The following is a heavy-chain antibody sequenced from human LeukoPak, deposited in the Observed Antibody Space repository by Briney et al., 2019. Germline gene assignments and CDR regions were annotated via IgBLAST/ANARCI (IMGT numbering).Heavy chain of an antibody. CDR1: GYTFTGYY. Sequence: GASVKVSCKASGYTFTGYYIQWVRQAPGQGLEWMGWINPDNGGTNYAQKFQGRVTMTRDTSISAAYMELSSLRSDDTAVYFCARARAVVSIIDIWGQGTLVTVSS. D-gene: IGHD4-23*01. J-gene: IGHJ4*02. CDR2: INPDNGGT. V-gene: IGHV1-2*02. CDR3: ARARAVVSIIDI.